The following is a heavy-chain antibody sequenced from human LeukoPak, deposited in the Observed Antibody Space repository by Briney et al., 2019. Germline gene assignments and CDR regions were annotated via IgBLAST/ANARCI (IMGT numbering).Heavy chain of an antibody. CDR3: ARGFDFWSGYYVFDY. Sequence: SQTLSLTCTVSGGSISSGVYYWSWIRQHPGKGLEWIGYIYYSGSTYYNPSLKSRVTISVDTSKNQFSLKLSSVTAADTAVYYCARGFDFWSGYYVFDYWGQGTLVTVSS. V-gene: IGHV4-31*03. CDR1: GGSISSGVYY. D-gene: IGHD3-3*01. CDR2: IYYSGST. J-gene: IGHJ4*02.